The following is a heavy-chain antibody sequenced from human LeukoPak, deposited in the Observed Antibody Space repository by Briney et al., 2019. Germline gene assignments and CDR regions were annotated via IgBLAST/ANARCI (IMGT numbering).Heavy chain of an antibody. CDR3: AGFRYYFDY. CDR1: GGSISSYY. Sequence: SETLSLTCTVSGGSISSYYWSWIRQPPGKGLEWIAYIYYSGSTNYNPSLKSRVTISVDTSKKQFSLKLTSVTAADTAVYYCAGFRYYFDYWGQGTLVTVSS. CDR2: IYYSGST. D-gene: IGHD3-10*01. V-gene: IGHV4-59*01. J-gene: IGHJ4*02.